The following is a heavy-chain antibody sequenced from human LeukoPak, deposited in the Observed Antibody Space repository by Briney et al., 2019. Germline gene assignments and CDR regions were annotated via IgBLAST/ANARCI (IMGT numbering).Heavy chain of an antibody. CDR3: ARGGYDFVYYYYGMDV. J-gene: IGHJ6*02. CDR1: GYTFTGYY. D-gene: IGHD3-3*01. CDR2: INPNSGGT. V-gene: IGHV1-2*06. Sequence: ASVKVSCKASGYTFTGYYMHWVRQAPGQGLEWMGRINPNSGGTNYAQKFQSRVTVTRDTSISTAYMELSRLRSDDTAVYYCARGGYDFVYYYYGMDVWGQGTTVTVSS.